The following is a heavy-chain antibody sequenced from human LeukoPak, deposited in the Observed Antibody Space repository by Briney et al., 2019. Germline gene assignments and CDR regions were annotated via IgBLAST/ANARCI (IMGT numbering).Heavy chain of an antibody. J-gene: IGHJ6*03. V-gene: IGHV3-30*02. CDR2: IRYDGGNK. CDR1: GFTFSTYG. CDR3: GAGRFMDV. D-gene: IGHD1-26*01. Sequence: GGSLRLSCAASGFTFSTYGMHWVRQAPGKGLERVAFIRYDGGNKYYADSVKGRFAISRDNSKNTLYLQMNSLRAEDTAVYYSGAGRFMDVWGKGTTVTVSS.